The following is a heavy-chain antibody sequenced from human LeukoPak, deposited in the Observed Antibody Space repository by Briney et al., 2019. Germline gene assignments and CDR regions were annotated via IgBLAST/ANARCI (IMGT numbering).Heavy chain of an antibody. D-gene: IGHD3-16*02. CDR3: AKERAGYTNPYYCDY. V-gene: IGHV3-23*01. CDR1: GFSFSTYA. CDR2: ISGSGANT. J-gene: IGHJ4*02. Sequence: GWSLRLSCPASGFSFSTYAMSWVRQAPGKGLEGVSTISGSGANTYYADSVRRRFPISRDNSKNTQYLHMNSLRAEDTAVYYCAKERAGYTNPYYCDYWGQGTLVTVSS.